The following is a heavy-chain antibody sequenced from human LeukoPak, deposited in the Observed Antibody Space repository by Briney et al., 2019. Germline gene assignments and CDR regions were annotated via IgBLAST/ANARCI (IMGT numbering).Heavy chain of an antibody. CDR1: GFTFSSYG. V-gene: IGHV3-30*02. Sequence: GSLRLSCAASGFTFSSYGMHWVRQAPGKGLEWVAFIRYDGSNKYYADSVKGRFTISRDNSKNTLYLQMNSLRAEDTAVYYCAKGGVVVVPAAIPFDYWGQGTLVTVSS. D-gene: IGHD2-2*01. J-gene: IGHJ4*02. CDR3: AKGGVVVVPAAIPFDY. CDR2: IRYDGSNK.